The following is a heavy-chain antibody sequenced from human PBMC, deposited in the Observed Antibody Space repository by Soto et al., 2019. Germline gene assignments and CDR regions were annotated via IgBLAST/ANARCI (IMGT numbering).Heavy chain of an antibody. CDR2: ISYDGSNK. D-gene: IGHD6-6*01. CDR1: GFTFSSYG. V-gene: IGHV3-30*18. CDR3: AKDHWLRSARPLGPMDV. Sequence: GGSLRLSCAASGFTFSSYGMHWVRQAPGKGLEWVAVISYDGSNKYYADSVKGRFTISRDNSKNTLYLQMNSLRAEDTAVYYCAKDHWLRSARPLGPMDVWGQGTTVTVSS. J-gene: IGHJ6*02.